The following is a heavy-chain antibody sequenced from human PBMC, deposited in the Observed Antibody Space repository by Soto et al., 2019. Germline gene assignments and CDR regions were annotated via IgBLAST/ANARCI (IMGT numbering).Heavy chain of an antibody. V-gene: IGHV1-8*01. Sequence: ASVKVSCKASGYTFTSNDINWVRQATGQGLEWMGWMNPNSGNTGYAQKFQGRVTMTRNTSISTAYMELSSLRSEDTAVYYCARAAAAIYYYYGMDVWGQGTTVTVSS. D-gene: IGHD6-13*01. CDR3: ARAAAAIYYYYGMDV. J-gene: IGHJ6*02. CDR1: GYTFTSND. CDR2: MNPNSGNT.